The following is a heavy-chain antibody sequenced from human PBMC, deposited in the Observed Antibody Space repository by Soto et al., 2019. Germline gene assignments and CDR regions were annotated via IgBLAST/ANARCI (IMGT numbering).Heavy chain of an antibody. CDR3: AGIYSGSPGGTLRY. CDR1: CGSISSGGYY. D-gene: IGHD1-26*01. V-gene: IGHV4-31*03. J-gene: IGHJ4*02. CDR2: IYYSGST. Sequence: QVQLQESGPGLVKPSQTLSLTCTVSCGSISSGGYYWSWIRQHPGKGLEWIGYIYYSGSTYYNPSRKSRVXXSVDTSKNQFSLKLSSVTAADTAVYYCAGIYSGSPGGTLRYWGQGTLVTVSS.